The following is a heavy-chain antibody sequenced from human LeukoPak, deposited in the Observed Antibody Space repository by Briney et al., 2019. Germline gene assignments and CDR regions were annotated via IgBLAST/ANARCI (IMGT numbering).Heavy chain of an antibody. CDR1: GGSISSYY. V-gene: IGHV4-4*07. Sequence: SETLSLTCTVSGGSISSYYWSWIRQPPGKGLEWIGRIYTSGSTNYNPSLKSRVTMSVDTSKNQFSLKLSSVTAADTAVYYCARATYGSGKYYYMDVWGKGTTVTISS. D-gene: IGHD3-10*01. CDR3: ARATYGSGKYYYMDV. CDR2: IYTSGST. J-gene: IGHJ6*03.